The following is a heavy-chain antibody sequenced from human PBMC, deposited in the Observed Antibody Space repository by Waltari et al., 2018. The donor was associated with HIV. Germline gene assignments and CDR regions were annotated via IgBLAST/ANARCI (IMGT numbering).Heavy chain of an antibody. Sequence: QVQLQESGPGVVKPSQTLSLTCTVSGGSINSGDYYWSWIRQPPGKGPEWIGYIYYTGSTYYSPSLKGRITILVDRSKNQFSLNLTSVTATDTAVYYCARGRPQDILTGYSNWFDPWGQGTLVTVSS. CDR1: GGSINSGDYY. V-gene: IGHV4-30-4*08. J-gene: IGHJ5*02. CDR2: IYYTGST. D-gene: IGHD3-9*01. CDR3: ARGRPQDILTGYSNWFDP.